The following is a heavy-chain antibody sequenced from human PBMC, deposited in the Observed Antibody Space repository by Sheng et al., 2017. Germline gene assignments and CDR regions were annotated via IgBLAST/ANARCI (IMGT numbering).Heavy chain of an antibody. CDR2: INHSGST. CDR1: GGSFSGYY. J-gene: IGHJ6*02. D-gene: IGHD5-12*01. V-gene: IGHV4-34*01. Sequence: QVQLQQWGAGLLKPSETLSLTCAVYGGSFSGYYWSWIRQPPGKGLEWIGEINHSGSTNYNPSLKSRVTISVDTSKNQFSLKLSSVTAADTAVYYCARGAMGNSGYDSHLYYYYYGMDVWGQGTTVTVSS. CDR3: ARGAMGNSGYDSHLYYYYYGMDV.